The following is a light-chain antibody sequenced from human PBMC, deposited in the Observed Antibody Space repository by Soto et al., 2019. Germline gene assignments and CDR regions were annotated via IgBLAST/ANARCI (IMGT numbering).Light chain of an antibody. V-gene: IGKV3-20*01. J-gene: IGKJ2*01. CDR2: AAS. CDR3: QQYGGSPPYT. Sequence: EIELTQSPGTLSLSPGERATLSCRASVSVSSGYVAWYQQKPGQAPRLLIYAASNRATGIPDRFSGSGSGTDFTLSISRLEPEDFGVYYCQQYGGSPPYTFGQGTKLDIK. CDR1: VSVSSGY.